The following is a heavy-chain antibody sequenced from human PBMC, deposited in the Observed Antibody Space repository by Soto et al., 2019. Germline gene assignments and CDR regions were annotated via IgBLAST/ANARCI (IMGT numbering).Heavy chain of an antibody. CDR1: GHTLASYD. D-gene: IGHD3-16*01. Sequence: QVQLVQSGAEVRKPWASVKVSCKASGHTLASYDINWVRQATGQGLEWMGWMTPDSGDTGYAQKFQGRVTMTWDTSITTAYMELSSLRSDDPAVYYCARDPFYGWFDSWGQGNLVTVSS. CDR2: MTPDSGDT. CDR3: ARDPFYGWFDS. J-gene: IGHJ5*01. V-gene: IGHV1-8*01.